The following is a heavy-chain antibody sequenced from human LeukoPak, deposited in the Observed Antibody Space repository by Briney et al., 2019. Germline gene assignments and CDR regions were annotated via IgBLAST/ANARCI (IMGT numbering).Heavy chain of an antibody. CDR2: IIPIFGTA. D-gene: IGHD3-10*01. CDR3: ARGQYYYGSGSGYYYGMDV. Sequence: SVKVSCKASGGTFSSYAISWVRQAPAQGLEWMGGIIPIFGTANYAQKFQGRVTITADESTSTAYMELSSLRSEDTAVYYCARGQYYYGSGSGYYYGMDVWGKGTTVTVSS. V-gene: IGHV1-69*13. J-gene: IGHJ6*04. CDR1: GGTFSSYA.